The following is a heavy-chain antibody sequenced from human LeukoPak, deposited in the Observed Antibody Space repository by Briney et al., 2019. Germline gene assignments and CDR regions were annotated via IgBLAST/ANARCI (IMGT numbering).Heavy chain of an antibody. CDR1: GYKFTTYW. Sequence: GESPKISCKGSGYKFTTYWIGWVRQMPGKGLEWMGLIYPDDSDAIYSPPFEGQVTLSADKSITTAYLQWSSLKASDTAMYYCARLPGSDSAIDLWGPGTLVTVSS. CDR3: ARLPGSDSAIDL. J-gene: IGHJ4*02. V-gene: IGHV5-51*01. CDR2: IYPDDSDA. D-gene: IGHD3-10*01.